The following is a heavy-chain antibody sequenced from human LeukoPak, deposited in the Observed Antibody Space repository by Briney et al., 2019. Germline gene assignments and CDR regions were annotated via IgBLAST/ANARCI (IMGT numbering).Heavy chain of an antibody. V-gene: IGHV1-8*01. CDR1: GYTFTSYD. Sequence: ASVKVSCKASGYTFTSYDINWVRQATGQGLEWMGWMNPNSGNTDYAQTFQGRVTITRNTSISTAYMELSSLRPEDTAVYYCARRPYYDSSAQGGGGDYGGQGTLVSVS. D-gene: IGHD3-22*01. CDR2: MNPNSGNT. CDR3: ARRPYYDSSAQGGGGDY. J-gene: IGHJ4*02.